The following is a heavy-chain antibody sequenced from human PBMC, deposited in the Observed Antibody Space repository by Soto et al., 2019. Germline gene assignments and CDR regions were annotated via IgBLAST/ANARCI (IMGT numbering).Heavy chain of an antibody. D-gene: IGHD3-3*01. CDR2: MNPNSGNT. J-gene: IGHJ6*02. Sequence: ASVKVSCKASGYTFTSYDINWVRQATGQGLEWMGWMNPNSGNTGYAQKFQGRVTMTRNTSISTAYMELSSLRSEDTAVYYCARPTPYYDFWSGYYTGAGPYYYYYGMDVWGQGTTVTVSS. V-gene: IGHV1-8*01. CDR3: ARPTPYYDFWSGYYTGAGPYYYYYGMDV. CDR1: GYTFTSYD.